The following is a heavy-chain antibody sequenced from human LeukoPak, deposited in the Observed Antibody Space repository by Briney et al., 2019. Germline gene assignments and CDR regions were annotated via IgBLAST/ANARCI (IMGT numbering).Heavy chain of an antibody. J-gene: IGHJ4*02. D-gene: IGHD6-19*01. V-gene: IGHV3-48*03. CDR3: ALLAVASDFDY. CDR1: GFPFSIYE. CDR2: IGSSGTTI. Sequence: PGGSLRLSCAVSGFPFSIYEMNWVRQAPGKGLDWVSNIGSSGTTIYYADSVKGRFSISRDNAKSSLYLQMNSLRVEDTAVYYCALLAVASDFDYWGQGALVTVSS.